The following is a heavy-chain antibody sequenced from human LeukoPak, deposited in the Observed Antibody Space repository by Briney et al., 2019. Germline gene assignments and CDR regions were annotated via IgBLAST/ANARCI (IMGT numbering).Heavy chain of an antibody. J-gene: IGHJ4*02. V-gene: IGHV3-11*04. CDR3: AKGYGGSYYAPFDY. CDR2: ISSSGSTI. CDR1: GFTFSDYY. D-gene: IGHD1-26*01. Sequence: PGGSLRLSCAASGFTFSDYYMSWIRQAPGKGLEWVSYISSSGSTIYYVDSVKGRFTISRDNSKNTLYLQMNSLRAGDTAVYYCAKGYGGSYYAPFDYWGQGTLVTVSS.